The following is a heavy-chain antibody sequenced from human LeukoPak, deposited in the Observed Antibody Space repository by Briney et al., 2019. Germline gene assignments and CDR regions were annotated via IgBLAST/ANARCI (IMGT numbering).Heavy chain of an antibody. CDR3: ARLSRQGIEF. J-gene: IGHJ4*02. V-gene: IGHV4-39*01. D-gene: IGHD6-13*01. CDR1: GGSISSSSYY. CDR2: IYYSGST. Sequence: PSETLSLTCTVSGGSISSSSYYWGWIRQPPGKGLEWIGSIYYSGSTYYNPSLKSRVTISVDTSKNQFSLKLSSVTAADTAVYYCARLSRQGIEFWGQGTLVTVSS.